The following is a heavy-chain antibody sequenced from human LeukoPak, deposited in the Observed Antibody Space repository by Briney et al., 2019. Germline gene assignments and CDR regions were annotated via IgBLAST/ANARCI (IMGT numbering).Heavy chain of an antibody. D-gene: IGHD3-10*02. J-gene: IGHJ6*04. Sequence: PWGSLRLSCAVSGFTFSSYGMSWVRQAPGKGLEWVSLIYSGGTTYYADSVKGRFTISRDNSKNTLYLQMNSLRAEDTAVYYCAELGITMIGGVWGKGTTVTISS. V-gene: IGHV3-66*01. CDR2: IYSGGTT. CDR3: AELGITMIGGV. CDR1: GFTFSSYG.